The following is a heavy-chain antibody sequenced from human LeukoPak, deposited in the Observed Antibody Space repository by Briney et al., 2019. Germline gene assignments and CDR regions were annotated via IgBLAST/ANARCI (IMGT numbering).Heavy chain of an antibody. CDR3: AKEGGYDSSGYYLDAFDI. V-gene: IGHV3-30*18. CDR2: ISYDGSNK. Sequence: GGSLRLSCAASGLTFSSYWMNWARQAPGKGLEWVAVISYDGSNKYYADSVKGRFTISRDNSKNTLYLQMNSLRAEDTAVYYCAKEGGYDSSGYYLDAFDIWGQGTMVTVSS. CDR1: GLTFSSYW. J-gene: IGHJ3*02. D-gene: IGHD3-22*01.